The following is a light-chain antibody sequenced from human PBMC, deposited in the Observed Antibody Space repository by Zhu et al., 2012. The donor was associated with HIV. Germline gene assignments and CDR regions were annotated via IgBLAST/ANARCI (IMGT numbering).Light chain of an antibody. CDR3: QQRGNWPVT. V-gene: IGKV3-11*01. J-gene: IGKJ3*01. CDR2: DAS. Sequence: ELVLTQSPATLSLSPGDRATLSCRASRSIDTYLAWYQQRPGQPPRLLIYDASNRATGVPGRFSGSGSGTDFTLTISSLEPEDFAVYYCQQRGNWPVTFGPGTTVDI. CDR1: RSIDTY.